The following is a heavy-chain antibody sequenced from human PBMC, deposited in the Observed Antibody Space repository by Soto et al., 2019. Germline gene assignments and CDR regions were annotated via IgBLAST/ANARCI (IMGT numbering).Heavy chain of an antibody. V-gene: IGHV1-69*06. D-gene: IGHD5-12*01. Sequence: QVQLVQSGAEVKKPGSSVKVSCKASGGTFSSYAISWVRQAPGQGLEWMGGVITIFGTANYAQKFQGRVTITADKSTSTAYMELSSLRSEDTAVYYCARDQGVEMATIGTIPGGSYYYGMDVWGQGTTVTVSS. J-gene: IGHJ6*02. CDR1: GGTFSSYA. CDR3: ARDQGVEMATIGTIPGGSYYYGMDV. CDR2: VITIFGTA.